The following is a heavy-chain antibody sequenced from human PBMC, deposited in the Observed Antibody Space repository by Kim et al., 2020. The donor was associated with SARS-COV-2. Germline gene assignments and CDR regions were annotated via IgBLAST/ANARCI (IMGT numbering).Heavy chain of an antibody. J-gene: IGHJ5*02. CDR2: ISAYNGNT. D-gene: IGHD4-17*01. CDR3: ARDLSLPTGGDYAVLDP. CDR1: GYTFTSYG. Sequence: ASVKVSCKASGYTFTSYGISWVRQAPGQGLEWMGWISAYNGNTNYAQKLQGRVTMTTVTSTSTAYMELRSLRSDDTAVYYCARDLSLPTGGDYAVLDPWGQGTLVTVSS. V-gene: IGHV1-18*01.